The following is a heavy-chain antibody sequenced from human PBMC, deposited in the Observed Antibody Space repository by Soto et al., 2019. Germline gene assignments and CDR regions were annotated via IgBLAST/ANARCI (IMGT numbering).Heavy chain of an antibody. CDR3: ARDGWYCSSTSCYDGPHPDAFDI. Sequence: ASVKVSCKASGYTFTSYAMHWVRQAPGQRLEWMGWINAGNGNTKYSQKFQGRVTISRDTSASTAYMELSSLRSEDTAVYYCARDGWYCSSTSCYDGPHPDAFDIWGQGTMVTVSS. CDR1: GYTFTSYA. D-gene: IGHD2-2*01. J-gene: IGHJ3*02. V-gene: IGHV1-3*01. CDR2: INAGNGNT.